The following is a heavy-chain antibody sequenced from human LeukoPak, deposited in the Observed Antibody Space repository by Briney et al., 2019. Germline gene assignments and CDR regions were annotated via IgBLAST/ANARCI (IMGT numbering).Heavy chain of an antibody. CDR2: IIPIFGTA. Sequence: SVKVSCKASGGTFSSYAISWVRQAPGQGLEWMGGIIPIFGTANYAQRFQGGVTITTDESTSTAYMELSSLRSEDTAVYYCALGGDNYYYYYMDVWGKGTTVTVSS. CDR1: GGTFSSYA. D-gene: IGHD5-24*01. J-gene: IGHJ6*03. V-gene: IGHV1-69*05. CDR3: ALGGDNYYYYYMDV.